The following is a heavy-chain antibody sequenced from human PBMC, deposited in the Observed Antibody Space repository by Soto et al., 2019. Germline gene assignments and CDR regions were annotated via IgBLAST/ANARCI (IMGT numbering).Heavy chain of an antibody. CDR2: NSGSGGST. J-gene: IGHJ4*02. V-gene: IGHV3-23*01. CDR1: GFTFSSYA. Sequence: GGSLRLSCAASGFTFSSYAMSWVRQAPGKGLEWVSANSGSGGSTYYADSVKGRFTISRDNSKNTLYLQMNSLRAEDTAVYYCAKDLKGYCSGGSCYEFDYWGQGTLVTVSS. CDR3: AKDLKGYCSGGSCYEFDY. D-gene: IGHD2-15*01.